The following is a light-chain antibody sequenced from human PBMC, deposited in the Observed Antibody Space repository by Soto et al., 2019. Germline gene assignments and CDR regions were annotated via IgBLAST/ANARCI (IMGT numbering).Light chain of an antibody. CDR1: LDISNF. CDR2: GSS. CDR3: QKYNTAPLT. Sequence: EIQMTQSPSSLSASIGDRVTITCRASLDISNFLAWYQVKPGKVPQLLIHGSSTLQSGVPSRFSGSGSGTYFTLTIGSLQPEDVATYYCQKYNTAPLTLGGGTKVDIK. V-gene: IGKV1-27*01. J-gene: IGKJ4*01.